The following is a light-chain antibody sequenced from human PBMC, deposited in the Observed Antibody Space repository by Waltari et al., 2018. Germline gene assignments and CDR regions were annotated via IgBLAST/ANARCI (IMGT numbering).Light chain of an antibody. J-gene: IGKJ1*01. CDR1: QAVSTW. CDR3: QQGDSVPPT. Sequence: EIQMTQSPSSVSASVGDSVTITCRASQAVSTWLAWYQQKPGNSPNLLIYHASSLQSGVPSRFSGSGSGTDFTLTISSLQPEDSATYYCQQGDSVPPTFGQGTKVEIK. V-gene: IGKV1-12*01. CDR2: HAS.